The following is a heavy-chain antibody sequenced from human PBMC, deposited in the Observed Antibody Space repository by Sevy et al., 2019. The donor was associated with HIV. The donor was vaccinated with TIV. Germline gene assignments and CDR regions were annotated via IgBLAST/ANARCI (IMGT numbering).Heavy chain of an antibody. CDR3: ARVNLGYSSSWYLGWFDP. V-gene: IGHV6-1*01. D-gene: IGHD6-13*01. J-gene: IGHJ5*02. Sequence: SQTLSLTCAISGDSVSSNSAAWNWIRQSPSRGLEWLGRTYYRSKWHNDYAVSVKSRITINPDTSKNQFSLQLNSVTPEDTAVYYCARVNLGYSSSWYLGWFDPWGQGTLVTVSS. CDR2: TYYRSKWHN. CDR1: GDSVSSNSAA.